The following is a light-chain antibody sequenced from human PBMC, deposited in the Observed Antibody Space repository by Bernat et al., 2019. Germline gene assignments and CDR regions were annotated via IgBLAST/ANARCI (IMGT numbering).Light chain of an antibody. CDR1: QVIGTY. V-gene: IGKV1-9*01. CDR3: QQSYSTPIT. CDR2: GAS. J-gene: IGKJ5*01. Sequence: DIQLTQSPPFLSASVGDRVTISCRASQVIGTYLAWYQQKPGKAPKVLIYGASTLQTGVPSRFSGSGSGTEFTLTIDSLQSEDFASYYCQQSYSTPITFGQGTRLEIK.